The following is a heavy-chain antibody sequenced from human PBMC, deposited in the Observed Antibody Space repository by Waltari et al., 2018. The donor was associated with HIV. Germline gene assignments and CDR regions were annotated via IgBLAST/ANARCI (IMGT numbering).Heavy chain of an antibody. CDR1: GGSISSSSYY. Sequence: QLQLQESGPGLVKPSETLSLTCTDSGGSISSSSYYWGWIRQPPGKGLEWIGSIYYSGSTYYNPSRKSRVTISVDTSKNQFSLKLSSVTAADTAVYYCARVPYYYDSSGYTVWGQGTLVTVSS. V-gene: IGHV4-39*07. J-gene: IGHJ4*02. D-gene: IGHD3-22*01. CDR2: IYYSGST. CDR3: ARVPYYYDSSGYTV.